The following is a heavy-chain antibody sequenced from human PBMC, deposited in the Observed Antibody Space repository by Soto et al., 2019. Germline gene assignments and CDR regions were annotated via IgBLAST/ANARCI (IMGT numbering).Heavy chain of an antibody. CDR3: AKHYGGNPFDY. D-gene: IGHD4-17*01. Sequence: EVQLLQSGGGLVQPGGSLRLSCAASGFTFSSYAMSWVRQAPGKGLEWVSIISGSGDFIYYADSVKGRFTISRDNYKNTLYVHMKSLTGEDTAVYYCAKHYGGNPFDYWGQGTLVTVSS. CDR1: GFTFSSYA. V-gene: IGHV3-23*01. J-gene: IGHJ4*02. CDR2: ISGSGDFI.